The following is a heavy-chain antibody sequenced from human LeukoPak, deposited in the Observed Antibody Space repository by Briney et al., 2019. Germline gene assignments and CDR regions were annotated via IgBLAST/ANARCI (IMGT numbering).Heavy chain of an antibody. J-gene: IGHJ4*02. Sequence: PSETLSLTCTVSGGSISSSSYYWGWIRQPPGKGLEWIGSIYYSGSTYYNPSLKSRVTISVDTSKNQFSLKLSSVTAADTAVYYCARGGKALGFDYWGQGTLVTVSS. CDR1: GGSISSSSYY. CDR3: ARGGKALGFDY. CDR2: IYYSGST. V-gene: IGHV4-39*07.